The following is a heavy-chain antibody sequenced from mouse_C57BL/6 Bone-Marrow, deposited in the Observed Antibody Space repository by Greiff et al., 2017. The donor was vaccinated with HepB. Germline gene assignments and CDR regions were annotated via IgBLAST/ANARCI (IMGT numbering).Heavy chain of an antibody. CDR2: IYPGDGDT. V-gene: IGHV1-80*01. Sequence: QVQLQQSGAELVKPGASVKISCKASGYAFSSYWMNWVKQRPGKGLEWIGQIYPGDGDTNYNGKFKGKATLTADKSSSTAYMQLSSLTTEDSAVEVNERERDRGEDDRDDWGQGTTVTVAS. CDR1: GYAFSSYW. J-gene: IGHJ4*01. CDR3: ERERDRGEDDRDD.